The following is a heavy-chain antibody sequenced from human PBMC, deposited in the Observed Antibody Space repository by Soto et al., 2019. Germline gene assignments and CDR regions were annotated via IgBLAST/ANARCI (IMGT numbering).Heavy chain of an antibody. D-gene: IGHD6-6*01. CDR1: GITFSRYA. CDR3: AGTLYSSSSDYYFDY. CDR2: RSYDGSNK. V-gene: IGHV3-30-3*01. J-gene: IGHJ4*02. Sequence: HPGERLILPCAASGITFSRYAMHRVRQAPDKGLECVAVRSYDGSNKYYADSVKGRFTSSRDNSKNAVYLQMNSLRAEDTAVYYCAGTLYSSSSDYYFDYWGQGTLVTVSS.